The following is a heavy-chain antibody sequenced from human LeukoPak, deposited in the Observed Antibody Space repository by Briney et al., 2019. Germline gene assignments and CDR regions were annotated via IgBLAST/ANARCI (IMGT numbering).Heavy chain of an antibody. D-gene: IGHD5-24*01. CDR3: ARGGRDGYNPIDY. CDR2: IYYSGST. Sequence: SETLSLTCTVPGGSISSSSYYWGWIRQPPGKGLEWIGSIYYSGSTYYNPSLKSRVTISVDTSKNQFSLKLSSVTAADTAVYYCARGGRDGYNPIDYWGQGTLVTVSS. J-gene: IGHJ4*02. CDR1: GGSISSSSYY. V-gene: IGHV4-39*07.